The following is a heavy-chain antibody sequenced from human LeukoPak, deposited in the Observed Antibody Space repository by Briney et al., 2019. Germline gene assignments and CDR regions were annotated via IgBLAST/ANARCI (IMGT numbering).Heavy chain of an antibody. CDR1: GGSISSGGYS. D-gene: IGHD3-22*01. Sequence: KTSETLSLTCAVSGGSISSGGYSWSWIRQPPGKGLEWIGYIYHSGSTYYNPSLKSRVTISVDRSKNQFSLKLSSVTAADTAVYYRARAPPYYYDSSGYYGYYFDYWGQGTLVTVSS. V-gene: IGHV4-30-2*01. CDR2: IYHSGST. J-gene: IGHJ4*02. CDR3: ARAPPYYYDSSGYYGYYFDY.